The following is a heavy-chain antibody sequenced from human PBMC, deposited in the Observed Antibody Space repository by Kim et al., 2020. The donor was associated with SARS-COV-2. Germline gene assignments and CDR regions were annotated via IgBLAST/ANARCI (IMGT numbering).Heavy chain of an antibody. D-gene: IGHD3-9*01. V-gene: IGHV3-30*04. Sequence: GGSPRLSCAASGFTFSSYAMHWVRQAPGKGLEWVAVISYDGSNKYYADSVKGRFTISRDNSKNTLYLQMNSLRAEDTAVYYCARDLSYYDILTGAFDYWG. CDR3: ARDLSYYDILTGAFDY. CDR1: GFTFSSYA. CDR2: ISYDGSNK. J-gene: IGHJ4*01.